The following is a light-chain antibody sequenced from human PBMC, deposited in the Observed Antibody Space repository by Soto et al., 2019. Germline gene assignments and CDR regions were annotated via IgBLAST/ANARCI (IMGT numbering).Light chain of an antibody. Sequence: DIQMTQSPSSLSASVGDRVTITCRASQSISSYLNWYQQKPGKAPKLLIYAASSLQSGVPSRFSGSGSGTDFTLTISRLEPEDFAVYYCQQYDSSPHTFGQGTKLEIK. CDR3: QQYDSSPHT. CDR1: QSISSY. V-gene: IGKV1-39*01. CDR2: AAS. J-gene: IGKJ2*01.